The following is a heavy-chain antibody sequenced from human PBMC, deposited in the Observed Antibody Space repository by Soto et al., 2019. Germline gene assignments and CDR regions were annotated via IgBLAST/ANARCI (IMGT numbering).Heavy chain of an antibody. Sequence: QVQLVQSGAEVKKPGSSVKVSCKASGGTFGSYAISWVRQAPGQGLERMGGIIPIPGTANYAQKFQGRVTIAADESTSTAYMELSSLRSEDTAVYYCARSQGSSTSLEIYYYYYYGMDVWGKGTTVTVSS. CDR1: GGTFGSYA. J-gene: IGHJ6*04. D-gene: IGHD2-2*01. V-gene: IGHV1-69*01. CDR2: IIPIPGTA. CDR3: ARSQGSSTSLEIYYYYYYGMDV.